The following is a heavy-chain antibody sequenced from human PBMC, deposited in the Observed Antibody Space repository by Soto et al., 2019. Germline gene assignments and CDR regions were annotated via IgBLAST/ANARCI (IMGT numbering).Heavy chain of an antibody. CDR2: IYYSGST. J-gene: IGHJ2*01. CDR1: GASISSSSYY. Sequence: SETMSLTCTVSGASISSSSYYWGWLRPPPGKGLEWIGSIYYSGSTYYNPSLKSRVTISVDTSKNQFSLKLSSVTAADTAVYYCARHANILGYGDYWYFDLWGRGTLVTVSS. CDR3: ARHANILGYGDYWYFDL. V-gene: IGHV4-39*01. D-gene: IGHD4-17*01.